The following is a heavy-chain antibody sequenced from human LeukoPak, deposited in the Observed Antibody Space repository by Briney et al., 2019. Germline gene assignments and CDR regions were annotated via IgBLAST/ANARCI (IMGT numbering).Heavy chain of an antibody. J-gene: IGHJ5*02. CDR1: GGSFSGYY. D-gene: IGHD3-10*01. Sequence: SETLSLTCAVYGGSFSGYYWSWIRQPPGKGLEWIGEINRSGSTNYNPSLKSRVTISVDTSKNQFSLKLSSVTAADTAVYYCARDASGTYYYGSGSMNWFDPWGQGTLVTVSS. CDR2: INRSGST. V-gene: IGHV4-34*01. CDR3: ARDASGTYYYGSGSMNWFDP.